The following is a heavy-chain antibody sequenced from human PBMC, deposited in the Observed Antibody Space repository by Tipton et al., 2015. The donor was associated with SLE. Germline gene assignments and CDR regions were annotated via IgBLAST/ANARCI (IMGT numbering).Heavy chain of an antibody. D-gene: IGHD2-2*01. CDR1: GFSISSYY. Sequence: TLSLTCTVSGFSISSYYWGWIRQPPGKGLEWIGYIYYSGSTNYNPSLNSRVTISIDMSMNQFSLRLNSVTAADTAVYYCAGGWTRQLIFDYWGQGNLVTVSS. V-gene: IGHV4-59*03. J-gene: IGHJ4*02. CDR2: IYYSGST. CDR3: AGGWTRQLIFDY.